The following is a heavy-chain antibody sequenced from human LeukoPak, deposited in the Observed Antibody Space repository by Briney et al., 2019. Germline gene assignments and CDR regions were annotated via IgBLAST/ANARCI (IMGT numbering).Heavy chain of an antibody. CDR3: ARLVSEGGGGGGPIKRTNYGTDV. V-gene: IGHV4-59*08. D-gene: IGHD3-16*01. Sequence: SETLSLTCTVSGGSISSYYWSWIRQPPGKGLEWIGYIYYSGSTNYNPSLKSRVTISVDTSKNQFSLKLSSVTAADTAAYYCARLVSEGGGGGGPIKRTNYGTDVWGQGTTVTVSS. J-gene: IGHJ6*02. CDR1: GGSISSYY. CDR2: IYYSGST.